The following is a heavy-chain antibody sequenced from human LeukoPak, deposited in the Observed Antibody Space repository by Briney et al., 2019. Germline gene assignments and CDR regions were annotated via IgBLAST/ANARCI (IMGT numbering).Heavy chain of an antibody. CDR1: GYTFTSYA. D-gene: IGHD5-18*01. Sequence: ASVKVSCKASGYTFTSYAMQWVRQAPGQRLEWMGWINAGNGNTKYSQKFQGRVTITRDTSATTAYMELSSLRSEDTAVYYCARGPTYSYGLLDYWGQGTLVTVSS. J-gene: IGHJ4*02. CDR2: INAGNGNT. CDR3: ARGPTYSYGLLDY. V-gene: IGHV1-3*01.